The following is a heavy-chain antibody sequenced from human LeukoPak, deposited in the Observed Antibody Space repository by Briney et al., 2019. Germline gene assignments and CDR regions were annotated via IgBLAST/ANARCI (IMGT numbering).Heavy chain of an antibody. Sequence: SETLSLTCAVYGGSFSGYYWSWIRQPPGKGLEWIGEINHSGSTNYNPSLKSRVTISVDTSKNQFSLKLSSVTAADTAVYYCARRPLELLRGYMEVWGKGTTVTVSS. CDR1: GGSFSGYY. J-gene: IGHJ6*03. CDR2: INHSGST. V-gene: IGHV4-34*01. CDR3: ARRPLELLRGYMEV. D-gene: IGHD1-7*01.